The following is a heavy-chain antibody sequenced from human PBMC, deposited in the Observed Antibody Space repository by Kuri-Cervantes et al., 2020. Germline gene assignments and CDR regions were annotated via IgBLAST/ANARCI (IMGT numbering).Heavy chain of an antibody. J-gene: IGHJ6*03. D-gene: IGHD2-15*01. V-gene: IGHV4-59*12. Sequence: SETLSLTCTVSGGSISSYYWSWIRQPPGKGLEWIGYIYYSGSTNYNPSLMSRVTISVDTSKNQFPLKLNSVTAADTAVYYCARRLGYCSGGSCYYMDVWGKGTPVTVSS. CDR1: GGSISSYY. CDR2: IYYSGST. CDR3: ARRLGYCSGGSCYYMDV.